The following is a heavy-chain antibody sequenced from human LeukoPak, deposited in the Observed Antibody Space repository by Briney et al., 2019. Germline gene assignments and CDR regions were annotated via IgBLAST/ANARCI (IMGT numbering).Heavy chain of an antibody. V-gene: IGHV1-2*06. CDR3: ARDYSYGLRYYCYYMDV. CDR1: GYTFTGYY. J-gene: IGHJ6*03. Sequence: ASVKVSCKASGYTFTGYYMHWVRQAPGQGLEWMGRINPNSGGTNYAQKFQGRVTMTRDTSISTAYMELSRLRSDDTAVYYCARDYSYGLRYYCYYMDVWGKGTTVTVSS. D-gene: IGHD5-18*01. CDR2: INPNSGGT.